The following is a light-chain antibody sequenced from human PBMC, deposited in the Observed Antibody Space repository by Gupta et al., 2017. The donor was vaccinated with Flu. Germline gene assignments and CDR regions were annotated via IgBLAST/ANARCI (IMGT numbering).Light chain of an antibody. CDR2: GAS. CDR1: ESVSSDY. Sequence: EIVLTQSPGTLSLSPGERATLSCRAIESVSSDYLAWYQQKAGQAPRLLIYGASNRATGIPDRFSGGGSGTDFTLTISRLQIEDFAVYYCQQYGSSPPITFGQGTRL. V-gene: IGKV3-20*01. J-gene: IGKJ5*01. CDR3: QQYGSSPPIT.